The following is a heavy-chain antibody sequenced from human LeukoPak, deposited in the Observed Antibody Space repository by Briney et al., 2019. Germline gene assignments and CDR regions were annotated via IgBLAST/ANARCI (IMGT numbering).Heavy chain of an antibody. CDR1: GFTFSSYA. D-gene: IGHD3-10*01. CDR3: AKDRDYGSGLGDYYYGMDV. Sequence: QSGGSLRLSCAASGFTFSSYAMSWVRQAPGKGLEWVSAISGSGGSTYYADSVKGRFTISRDNSKNTLYLQMNSLRAEDTAVYYCAKDRDYGSGLGDYYYGMDVWGQGTTVTVSS. J-gene: IGHJ6*02. V-gene: IGHV3-23*01. CDR2: ISGSGGST.